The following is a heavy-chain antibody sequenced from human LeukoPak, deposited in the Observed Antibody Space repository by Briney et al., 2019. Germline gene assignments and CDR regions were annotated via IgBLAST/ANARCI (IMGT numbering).Heavy chain of an antibody. Sequence: PSETLSLTCAVYGGSFSGYYWTWIRQPPGKGLEWIGEINHSGDTSYNSSIKRRVTISVDTSKSQFSLNLKSVTAADTAAYYCARGLGDGSYYPFFDYWGQGILVTVSS. CDR1: GGSFSGYY. CDR3: ARGLGDGSYYPFFDY. J-gene: IGHJ4*02. CDR2: INHSGDT. D-gene: IGHD1-26*01. V-gene: IGHV4-34*01.